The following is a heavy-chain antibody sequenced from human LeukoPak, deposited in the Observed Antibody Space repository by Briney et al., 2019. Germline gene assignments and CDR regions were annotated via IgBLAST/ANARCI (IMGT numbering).Heavy chain of an antibody. V-gene: IGHV3-23*01. Sequence: GGSLRLSCAASGFTFSSYAMSWVRQAPGKGLEWVSAISGSGGSTYYADSVKGRFTISRDNSKNTLYLQMNSLRAEDTAVYYCAKDRHYYDSSGYYSFDYWGQGTLVTVSS. CDR2: ISGSGGST. J-gene: IGHJ4*02. CDR1: GFTFSSYA. D-gene: IGHD3-22*01. CDR3: AKDRHYYDSSGYYSFDY.